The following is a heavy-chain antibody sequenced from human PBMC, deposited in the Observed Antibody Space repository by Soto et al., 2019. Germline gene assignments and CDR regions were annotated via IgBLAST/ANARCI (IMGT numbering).Heavy chain of an antibody. CDR3: ARGNWYHKFPFDY. Sequence: ASVKVSCKASGGTFSSYAISWVRQAPGQGLEWMGGIIPIFGTANYARKFQGRVTITADESTSTAYMELSSLRSEDTVVYYCARGNWYHKFPFDYWGQVTLVTVSS. CDR2: IIPIFGTA. J-gene: IGHJ4*02. D-gene: IGHD6-13*01. V-gene: IGHV1-69*13. CDR1: GGTFSSYA.